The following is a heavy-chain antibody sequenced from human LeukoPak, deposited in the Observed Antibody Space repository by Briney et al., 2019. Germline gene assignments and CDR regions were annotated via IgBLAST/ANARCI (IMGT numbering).Heavy chain of an antibody. Sequence: SQTLSLTCTVSGGSISSRGHYWSWIRQHAGKGLEWIGYIYYRGSTYFNPSLKSRITISVDTSKNQFSLTLSSVTAADAAVYFCARTYYDVSTGYPGYYFDYWGQGTLVTVSS. J-gene: IGHJ4*02. CDR1: GGSISSRGHY. CDR2: IYYRGST. V-gene: IGHV4-31*03. D-gene: IGHD3-9*01. CDR3: ARTYYDVSTGYPGYYFDY.